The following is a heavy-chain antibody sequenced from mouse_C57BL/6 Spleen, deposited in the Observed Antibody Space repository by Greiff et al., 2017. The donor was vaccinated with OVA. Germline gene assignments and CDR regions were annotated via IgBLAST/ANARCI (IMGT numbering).Heavy chain of an antibody. CDR1: GYAFSSYG. J-gene: IGHJ2*01. CDR3: AREVVYCGNSHYFDY. Sequence: QVQLQQSGPELVKPGASVKISCKASGYAFSSYGMNWVKQRPGKGLAWIGRIYTGDGDTNYNGKFKGKATLTADKASSTAYMQLSSLTSEDSAVYVFAREVVYCGNSHYFDYWGQGTTLTVSS. CDR2: IYTGDGDT. D-gene: IGHD2-1*01. V-gene: IGHV1-82*01.